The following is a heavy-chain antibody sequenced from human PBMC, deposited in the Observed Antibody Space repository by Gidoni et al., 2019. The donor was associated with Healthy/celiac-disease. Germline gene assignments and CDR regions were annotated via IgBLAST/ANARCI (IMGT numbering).Heavy chain of an antibody. V-gene: IGHV3-15*01. CDR2: IKSKTDGGTK. Sequence: EVQLVESGGGLVKPGGSLRLSCAASGFTFSNAWMSWVRQAPGKGLEWVGRIKSKTDGGTKDYAAPVKGRFTISRDDSKNTLYLQMNSLKTEDTAVYYCTTAPGYSYGPYYFDYWGQGTLVTVSS. D-gene: IGHD5-18*01. CDR1: GFTFSNAW. J-gene: IGHJ4*02. CDR3: TTAPGYSYGPYYFDY.